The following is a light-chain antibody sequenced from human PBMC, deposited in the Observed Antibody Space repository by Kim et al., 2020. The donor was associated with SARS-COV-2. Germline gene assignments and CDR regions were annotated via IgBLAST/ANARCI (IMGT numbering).Light chain of an antibody. CDR1: QGVSNK. CDR2: GAS. V-gene: IGKV3-15*01. J-gene: IGKJ4*01. CDR3: KQYDKWPLT. Sequence: EVVMTQSPDTLSVSPGERGTLSCRASQGVSNKLAWYQQKPGQSPRLLIYGASTRATAIPARFSGSGPGTEFTLTISGLQAEDNAVYYCKQYDKWPLTFGGGTKVDIK.